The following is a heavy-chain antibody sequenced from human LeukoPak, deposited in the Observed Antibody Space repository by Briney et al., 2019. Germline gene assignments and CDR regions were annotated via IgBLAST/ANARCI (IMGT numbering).Heavy chain of an antibody. CDR1: GYTFTSYG. D-gene: IGHD4-17*01. Sequence: ASVKVSCKASGYTFTSYGISWVRQAPGQGLEWMGWISAYNGNTNYAQKLQGRVTMTTDTSTSTAYMELRSLRSDDTAVYYCARAQGYGDYPDYYYYGMDVWGQGTTVTVSS. J-gene: IGHJ6*02. V-gene: IGHV1-18*01. CDR2: ISAYNGNT. CDR3: ARAQGYGDYPDYYYYGMDV.